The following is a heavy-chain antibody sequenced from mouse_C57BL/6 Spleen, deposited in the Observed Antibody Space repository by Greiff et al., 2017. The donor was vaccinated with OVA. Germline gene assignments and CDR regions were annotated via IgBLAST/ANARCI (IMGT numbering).Heavy chain of an antibody. D-gene: IGHD1-1*02. J-gene: IGHJ4*01. Sequence: QVQLQQSGPELVKPGASVKISCKASGYTFTDYYINWVKQRPGQGLAWIGEIDPSDSYTNYNQKFKGKATLTVDTSSSTAYMQLSSLTSEDSAVYYCARRGVAYAMDYWGQGTSVTVSS. CDR2: IDPSDSYT. V-gene: IGHV1-50*01. CDR3: ARRGVAYAMDY. CDR1: GYTFTDYY.